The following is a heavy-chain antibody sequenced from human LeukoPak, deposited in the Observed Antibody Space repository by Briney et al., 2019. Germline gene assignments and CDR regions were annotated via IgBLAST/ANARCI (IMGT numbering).Heavy chain of an antibody. J-gene: IGHJ5*02. Sequence: GGSLRLSCAASGFTFSSYWMHWVRQDPRKGLVWVSRINGDGRNINYADSVRGRFTISRDNAKNTLYLQMNTLRVEDTAVYYCAKRSCSGGSCYSPFDPWGQGTLVTVSS. V-gene: IGHV3-74*01. CDR1: GFTFSSYW. D-gene: IGHD2-15*01. CDR2: INGDGRNI. CDR3: AKRSCSGGSCYSPFDP.